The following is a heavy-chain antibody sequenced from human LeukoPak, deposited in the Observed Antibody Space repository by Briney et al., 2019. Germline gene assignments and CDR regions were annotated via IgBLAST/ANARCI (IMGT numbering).Heavy chain of an antibody. V-gene: IGHV4-39*07. CDR3: ATTTIRLGY. Sequence: SETLSLTCTISGDSIGRINYFWGWIRQAPGKGLEWIVSMSYSGHTYHNPSLKSRVTISVDTSKNQFSLKLSSVTAADTAVYYCATTTIRLGYWGQGTLVTVSS. J-gene: IGHJ4*02. D-gene: IGHD1-26*01. CDR2: MSYSGHT. CDR1: GDSIGRINYF.